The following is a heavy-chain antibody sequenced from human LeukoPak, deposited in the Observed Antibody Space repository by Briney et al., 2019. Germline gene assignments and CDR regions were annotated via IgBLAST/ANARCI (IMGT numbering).Heavy chain of an antibody. V-gene: IGHV3-48*03. CDR3: ARGQRPQYTSTWDNWFDP. D-gene: IGHD2-2*01. J-gene: IGHJ5*02. CDR1: GFPFSSYE. CDR2: ISSSGNKI. Sequence: GGSLRLSCAASGFPFSSYEMNWVRQAPGKRLQWVSYISSSGNKIYYAASVKGRFTISRDNAKNSLYLQIDSLRAEDTAVYYCARGQRPQYTSTWDNWFDPWGQGTQVTVSS.